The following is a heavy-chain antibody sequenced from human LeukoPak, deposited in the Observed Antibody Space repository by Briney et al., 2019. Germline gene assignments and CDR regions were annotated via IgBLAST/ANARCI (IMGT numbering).Heavy chain of an antibody. Sequence: GGSLRLSCAASGFTFSTYSMNWVRLAPGKGLEWVSSISSSSSSIYYSDSVKGRFTVSRDNAKNSLYLHMNRLRDEDTAVYYCAGSLRGGGWYMYWGQGTLVTVSS. V-gene: IGHV3-21*01. D-gene: IGHD6-19*01. J-gene: IGHJ4*02. CDR3: AGSLRGGGWYMY. CDR2: ISSSSSSI. CDR1: GFTFSTYS.